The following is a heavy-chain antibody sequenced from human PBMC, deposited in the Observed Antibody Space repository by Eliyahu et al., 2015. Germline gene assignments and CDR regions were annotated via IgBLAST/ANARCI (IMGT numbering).Heavy chain of an antibody. CDR2: IYWDDDK. CDR1: GFSLSTTNVA. Sequence: QITLQESGPPLVNPTQTLTLTCTFSGFSLSTTNVAVGWFRQPPGQALEWLSLIYWDDDKRYTPPPKNRLTITKDTSQNQVVLXMTNMEPVDTATYYXGHRLRDSSGWHPHDVFDVWGQGTMVTVSS. D-gene: IGHD3-10*01. J-gene: IGHJ3*01. V-gene: IGHV2-5*02. CDR3: GHRLRDSSGWHPHDVFDV.